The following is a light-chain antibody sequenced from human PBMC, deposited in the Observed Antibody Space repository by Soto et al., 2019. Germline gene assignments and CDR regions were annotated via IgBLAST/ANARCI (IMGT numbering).Light chain of an antibody. CDR2: EVS. Sequence: QSVLTQPASVSGSPGQSITISCTGTSSDVGGYNYVSWYQQHPGKAPKLMIYEVSNRPSGVSNRFSGSKSGNTASLTISGLQAEDEADYSCSSYTSSSHPFGTGTKVTVL. V-gene: IGLV2-14*01. J-gene: IGLJ1*01. CDR1: SSDVGGYNY. CDR3: SSYTSSSHP.